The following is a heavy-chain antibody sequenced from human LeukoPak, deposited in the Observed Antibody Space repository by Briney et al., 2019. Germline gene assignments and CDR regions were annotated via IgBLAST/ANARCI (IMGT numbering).Heavy chain of an antibody. V-gene: IGHV3-11*01. Sequence: GGSLRLSCAASGFTFSDYYMSWIRQAPGKGLEWVSYISSSGSTIYYADSVKGRFTISRDNAKNSLYLQMNSLRAEDTAVYYCARDQKGARSSAPAFDYWGRGTLVTVSS. CDR3: ARDQKGARSSAPAFDY. CDR1: GFTFSDYY. J-gene: IGHJ4*02. CDR2: ISSSGSTI.